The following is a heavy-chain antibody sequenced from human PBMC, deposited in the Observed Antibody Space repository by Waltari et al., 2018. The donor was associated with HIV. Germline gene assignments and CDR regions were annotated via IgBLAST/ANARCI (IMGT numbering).Heavy chain of an antibody. V-gene: IGHV3-74*01. J-gene: IGHJ4*02. Sequence: EVQLVESGGGLIQPGGSLRLSCAASGFSFSSSWMHWVRQTPGKGPVWGARINSDASDAQYADSEKGRFTISRDNAKNMLYLQMNSLRAEDTAIYYCVGGAPFAYWGQGTLVTVSS. CDR1: GFSFSSSW. D-gene: IGHD4-17*01. CDR2: INSDASDA. CDR3: VGGAPFAY.